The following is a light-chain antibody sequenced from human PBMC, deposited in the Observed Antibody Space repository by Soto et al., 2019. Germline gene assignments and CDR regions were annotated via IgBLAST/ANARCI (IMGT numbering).Light chain of an antibody. Sequence: IQLTQSPSSLSASVGDRVTITCRASQGISSYLAWYQQKPGKAPKLLIYAASTLQSGVPSRFSGSVSGTDFTLTISSLQPEDFATYYCQQLNDYPITFGQGTRLEI. V-gene: IGKV1-9*01. CDR3: QQLNDYPIT. J-gene: IGKJ5*01. CDR2: AAS. CDR1: QGISSY.